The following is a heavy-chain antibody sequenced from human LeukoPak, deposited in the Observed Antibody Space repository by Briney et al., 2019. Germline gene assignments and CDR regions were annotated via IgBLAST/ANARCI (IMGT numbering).Heavy chain of an antibody. CDR3: ARQGLRYFDWLSIMGIDY. CDR2: ISSSSSYI. D-gene: IGHD3-9*01. CDR1: GFTFSSYS. V-gene: IGHV3-21*01. J-gene: IGHJ4*02. Sequence: PGGSLRLSCAASGFTFSSYSMNWVRQAPGKGLEWVSSISSSSSYIYYADSVKGRFTISRDNAKNSLYLQMNSLRAEDTAVYYCARQGLRYFDWLSIMGIDYWGQGTLVTVSS.